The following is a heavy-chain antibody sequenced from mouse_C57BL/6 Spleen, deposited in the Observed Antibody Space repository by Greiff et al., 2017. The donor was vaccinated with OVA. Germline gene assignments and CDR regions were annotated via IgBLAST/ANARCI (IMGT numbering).Heavy chain of an antibody. D-gene: IGHD1-1*01. Sequence: VQLQQSGPELGKPGASVKICCKAPGYTFTDYYMNVVKQSHGNSLEWIGDINPNNGGTSYNQKFKGKATLTVDKSSSTAYMGLRSLISEDSAVYYCARNTTPAYYCAQVTPLSVSS. CDR3: ARNTTPAYY. V-gene: IGHV1-26*01. J-gene: IGHJ2*01. CDR1: GYTFTDYY. CDR2: INPNNGGT.